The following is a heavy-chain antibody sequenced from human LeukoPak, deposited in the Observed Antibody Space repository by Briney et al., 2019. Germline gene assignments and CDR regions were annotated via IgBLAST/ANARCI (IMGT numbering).Heavy chain of an antibody. CDR3: ARDRSITMVRGGNYYYGMDV. V-gene: IGHV1-69*06. CDR2: IIPIFGTA. Sequence: SVKVSFKASGGTFISYAISWVRQAPGQGREWMGGIIPIFGTANYAQKFQGRVTITADKSTSTAYMELSSLRSEDTAVYYCARDRSITMVRGGNYYYGMDVWGKGTTVTVSS. D-gene: IGHD3-10*01. CDR1: GGTFISYA. J-gene: IGHJ6*04.